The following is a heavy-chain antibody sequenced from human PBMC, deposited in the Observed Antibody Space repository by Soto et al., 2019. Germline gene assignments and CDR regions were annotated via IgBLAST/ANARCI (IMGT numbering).Heavy chain of an antibody. CDR1: GYTFTSYG. Sequence: QVQLVQSGAEVKKPGASVKVSCKASGYTFTSYGISWVRQAPGQGLEWMGWISAYNGNTNYAQKLQGRVTMTTDTTTTTAHMGPRILCSDDTAVYSCAREDLPRLNWGPGNVVSVSS. V-gene: IGHV1-18*01. J-gene: IGHJ4*02. CDR2: ISAYNGNT. CDR3: AREDLPRLN. D-gene: IGHD2-21*01.